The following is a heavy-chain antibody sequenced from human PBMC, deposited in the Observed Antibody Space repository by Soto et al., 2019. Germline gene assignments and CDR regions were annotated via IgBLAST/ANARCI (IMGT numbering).Heavy chain of an antibody. CDR2: IIPIFGTA. D-gene: IGHD6-13*01. Sequence: SVKVSCKASGGTFSSYAISWVRQAPGQGLEWMGGIIPIFGTANYAQKFQGRVTITADESTSTAYMELSSLRSEDTAVYYCAVSGYSSSWVFDYWGQGTLVTVSS. J-gene: IGHJ4*02. CDR1: GGTFSSYA. CDR3: AVSGYSSSWVFDY. V-gene: IGHV1-69*13.